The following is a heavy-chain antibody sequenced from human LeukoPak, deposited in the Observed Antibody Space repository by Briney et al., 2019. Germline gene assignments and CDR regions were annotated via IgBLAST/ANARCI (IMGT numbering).Heavy chain of an antibody. CDR3: AKDPGVIRGYSYGWYFDY. Sequence: PGGSLRLSCAASGFTFSSYAMSWVRQAPGKGLEWVSAISGSGGSTYYADSVKGRFTISRDNSKNTLYLQMNSLRAEDTAVYYCAKDPGVIRGYSYGWYFDYWGQGTLVTVSS. V-gene: IGHV3-23*01. CDR2: ISGSGGST. CDR1: GFTFSSYA. J-gene: IGHJ4*02. D-gene: IGHD5-18*01.